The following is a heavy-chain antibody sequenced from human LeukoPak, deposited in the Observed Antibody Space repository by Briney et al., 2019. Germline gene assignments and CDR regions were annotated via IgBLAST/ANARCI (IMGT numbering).Heavy chain of an antibody. CDR3: ARDLAARPYPRRGGMDV. CDR1: GFTFSSYW. Sequence: GGSLRLSCAASGFTFSSYWMSWVRQAPGKGLEWVANIKQDGSEKYYVDSVKGRFTISRDNAKNSLYLQMNSLRAEDTAVYYCARDLAARPYPRRGGMDVWGRGTTVTVSS. D-gene: IGHD6-6*01. V-gene: IGHV3-7*01. CDR2: IKQDGSEK. J-gene: IGHJ6*02.